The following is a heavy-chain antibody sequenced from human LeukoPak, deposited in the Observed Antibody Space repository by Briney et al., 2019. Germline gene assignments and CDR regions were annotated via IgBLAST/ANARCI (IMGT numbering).Heavy chain of an antibody. CDR1: GFTFSSNW. D-gene: IGHD1-1*01. CDR3: ATDRDWTLLDY. J-gene: IGHJ4*02. V-gene: IGHV3-7*01. CDR2: IKQDGSEK. Sequence: GGSLRLSCTASGFTFSSNWMSWVRQAPGKGLEWVANIKQDGSEKNYVDSVKGRFTISRDNAKNSLYLQINSLRAEDTAVYYCATDRDWTLLDYWGQGTLVTVSS.